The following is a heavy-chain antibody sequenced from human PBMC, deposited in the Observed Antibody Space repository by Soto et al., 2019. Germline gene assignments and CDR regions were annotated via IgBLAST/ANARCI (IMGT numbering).Heavy chain of an antibody. CDR2: IFYIGTP. CDR1: GGSITSGDSY. J-gene: IGHJ5*02. Sequence: SETLSLTCTLTGGSITSGDSYWSWIRQHPEKGLEWIGYIFYIGTPYYNPSLKSRVTLSVDTSKNQFSLKLNSVTAADTAVYYCARYYGSASWFDPWGQGIQVTVS. V-gene: IGHV4-31*03. D-gene: IGHD3-10*01. CDR3: ARYYGSASWFDP.